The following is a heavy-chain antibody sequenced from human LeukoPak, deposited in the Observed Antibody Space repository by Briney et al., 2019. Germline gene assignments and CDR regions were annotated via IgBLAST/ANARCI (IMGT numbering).Heavy chain of an antibody. D-gene: IGHD3-3*01. Sequence: SETLSLTCTVSGGSISSSSYYWGWIRQPPGKGLEWIGSLYYSGSTYYNPSLKSRVTISVDTSKNQFSLKLSSVTAADTAVYYCARRYDFWSGYLNWGQGTLVTVSS. CDR1: GGSISSSSYY. CDR3: ARRYDFWSGYLN. V-gene: IGHV4-39*01. J-gene: IGHJ4*02. CDR2: LYYSGST.